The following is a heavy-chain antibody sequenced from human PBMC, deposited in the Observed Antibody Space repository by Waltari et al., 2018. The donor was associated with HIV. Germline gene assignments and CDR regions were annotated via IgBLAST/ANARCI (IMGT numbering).Heavy chain of an antibody. Sequence: QLVQSGGEVKQTGESLKISCKGSGFTFTNYWIAWVRQMPEKGLDWMGMGWPSSSDTKYSPSLQGHVTIPADRSTSTAYLQWRSLRASDTAMYYWASPKGGWLFAFDVWGQGTKVTVTS. CDR3: ASPKGGWLFAFDV. J-gene: IGHJ3*01. D-gene: IGHD6-19*01. CDR1: GFTFTNYW. CDR2: GWPSSSDT. V-gene: IGHV5-51*01.